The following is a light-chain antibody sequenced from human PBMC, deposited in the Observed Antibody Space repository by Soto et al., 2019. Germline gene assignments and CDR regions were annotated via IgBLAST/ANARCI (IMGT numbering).Light chain of an antibody. CDR3: LQYYNFSWT. V-gene: IGKV1-6*01. J-gene: IGKJ5*01. CDR2: AAS. CDR1: QDIRNT. Sequence: AIQMTQSPSTLSASVWDRLATSCRASQDIRNTLAWYQQKPGEAPKLLIFAASNLQGGVPARFSGSGSVTDFTLAITGLQPEDFTSYYCLQYYNFSWTFGQGTRLEIK.